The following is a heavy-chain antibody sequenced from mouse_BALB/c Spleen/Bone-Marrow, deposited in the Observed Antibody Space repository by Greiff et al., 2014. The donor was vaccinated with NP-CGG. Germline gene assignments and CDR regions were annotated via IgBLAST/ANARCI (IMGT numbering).Heavy chain of an antibody. CDR1: GFSLTSYG. CDR2: IWADGST. CDR3: ARITTATGAMDY. Sequence: VQVVESGPGLVAPSQSLSISCTVSGFSLTSYGVHWVRQPPGKGLEWLGVIWADGSTNYNSALMSRLSISKDNSKSQVFLEMNSLQTDDTAMYYCARITTATGAMDYWGQGTSVTVSS. J-gene: IGHJ4*01. D-gene: IGHD1-2*01. V-gene: IGHV2-9*02.